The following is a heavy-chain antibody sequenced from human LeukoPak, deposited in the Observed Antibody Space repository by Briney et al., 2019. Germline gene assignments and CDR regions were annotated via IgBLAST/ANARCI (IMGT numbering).Heavy chain of an antibody. CDR1: GFTFSRYW. CDR2: IKQDGSGK. D-gene: IGHD2-2*01. V-gene: IGHV3-7*01. J-gene: IGHJ4*02. Sequence: GGSLRLSCAPSGFTFSRYWMSWVRQAPGKGLEWVANIKQDGSGKYYVDSVKGRFTISRDNAKSSLYLQMNSLRAEDTAVYYCARGGYCSSTSCYCEYWGQGALVTVSS. CDR3: ARGGYCSSTSCYCEY.